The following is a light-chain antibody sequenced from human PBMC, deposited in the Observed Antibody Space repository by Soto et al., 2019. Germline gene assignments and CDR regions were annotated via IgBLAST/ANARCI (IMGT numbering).Light chain of an antibody. J-gene: IGKJ1*01. CDR1: QSVSSS. CDR2: GAS. CDR3: QQYDNWPPWT. V-gene: IGKV3-15*01. Sequence: IVMTQSPATLSVSPGERATLSCRASQSVSSSLAWYQQIPGQAPRLLIYGASTRATGIPARFSGSGSGTEFTLTISSLQSEDFAVYYCQQYDNWPPWTVGQGTKVDIK.